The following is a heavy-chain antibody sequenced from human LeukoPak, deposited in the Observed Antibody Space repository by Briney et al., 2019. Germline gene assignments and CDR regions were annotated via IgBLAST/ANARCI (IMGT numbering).Heavy chain of an antibody. CDR1: GFSFNTYA. J-gene: IGHJ4*02. Sequence: GGSLRLSCAASGFSFNTYAMNWVRQAPGKGLEWVSGISDTGRTTYYTDSVKGRFTISRDNSKNTLHLQMNSLRAEDTALYFCAKHHDNTDYYYYFDSWGQGTLVTVSS. D-gene: IGHD2-21*02. V-gene: IGHV3-23*01. CDR3: AKHHDNTDYYYYFDS. CDR2: ISDTGRTT.